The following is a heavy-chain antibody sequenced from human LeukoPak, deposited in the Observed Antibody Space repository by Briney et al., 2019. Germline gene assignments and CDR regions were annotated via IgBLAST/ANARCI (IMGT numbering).Heavy chain of an antibody. CDR1: GYTFTGYY. J-gene: IGHJ5*02. CDR2: INPNSGGT. CDR3: ARGPVATIITDVPNWFDP. V-gene: IGHV1-2*02. D-gene: IGHD5-12*01. Sequence: APVKVSCKASGYTFTGYYMHWVRQAPGQGLEWMGWINPNSGGTNYAQKFQGRVTMTRDTSISTAYMELSRLRSDDTAVYCCARGPVATIITDVPNWFDPWGQGTLVTVSS.